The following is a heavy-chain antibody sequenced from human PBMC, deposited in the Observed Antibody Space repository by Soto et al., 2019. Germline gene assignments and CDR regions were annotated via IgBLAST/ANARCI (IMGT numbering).Heavy chain of an antibody. CDR2: ISHTGETM. CDR1: GFTFGDYY. Sequence: QVQLVESGGGLAKPGGSLRLSCAASGFTFGDYYMSWIRQAPGKGLEWVSYISHTGETMYYADSVKGRFTISRDNGENSLFLQMNCLRAEDTAVYYCARAYPGGGGISFYIDFCGQGTLVPVSS. D-gene: IGHD1-26*01. J-gene: IGHJ4*02. V-gene: IGHV3-11*01. CDR3: ARAYPGGGGISFYIDF.